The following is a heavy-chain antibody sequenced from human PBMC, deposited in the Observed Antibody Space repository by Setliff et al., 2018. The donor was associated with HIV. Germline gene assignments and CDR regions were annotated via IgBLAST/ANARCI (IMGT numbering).Heavy chain of an antibody. CDR1: GASIGSHY. CDR3: TRVFPHPYGNSWFDP. D-gene: IGHD3-10*01. CDR2: ISNSGIT. V-gene: IGHV4-59*11. J-gene: IGHJ5*02. Sequence: SETLSLTCSVSGASIGSHYWSWIRQPPGKGLEWIGSISNSGITYYSPSLKSRITIALDTSKNQFSLKLMSVSPADAAVYFCTRVFPHPYGNSWFDPWGQGTQVTVS.